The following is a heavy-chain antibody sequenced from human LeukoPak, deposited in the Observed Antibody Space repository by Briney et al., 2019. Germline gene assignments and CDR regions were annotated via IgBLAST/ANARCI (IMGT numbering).Heavy chain of an antibody. V-gene: IGHV1-2*02. Sequence: ASVKVSCKASGYTFTGYYMHWVRQAPGQGLEWMGWINPNSGGTNYAQKFQGRVTMTRDTSKNQFSLKLSSVTAADTAVYYCARDPKFGYGGNAGAYWGQGTLVTVSS. D-gene: IGHD4-23*01. CDR1: GYTFTGYY. CDR3: ARDPKFGYGGNAGAY. CDR2: INPNSGGT. J-gene: IGHJ4*02.